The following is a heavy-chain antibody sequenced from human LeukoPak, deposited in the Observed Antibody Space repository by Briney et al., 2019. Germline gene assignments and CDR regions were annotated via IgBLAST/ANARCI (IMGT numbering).Heavy chain of an antibody. CDR3: ARGGLRFLEWLSTDI. J-gene: IGHJ3*02. V-gene: IGHV3-74*01. D-gene: IGHD3-3*01. CDR1: GFTFSSYW. Sequence: GGSLRLSCAASGFTFSSYWMHWVRQAPGKGLVWVSRINTDGSSTTYADSVKGRFTISRDNAKNTLYLQMNSLRAEDTAVYYCARGGLRFLEWLSTDIWGQGTMVTVSS. CDR2: INTDGSST.